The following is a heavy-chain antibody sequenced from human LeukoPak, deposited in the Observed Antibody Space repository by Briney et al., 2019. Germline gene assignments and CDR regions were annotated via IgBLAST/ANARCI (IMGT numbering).Heavy chain of an antibody. D-gene: IGHD2-21*01. CDR2: IDNTAKI. CDR1: RGSISSYY. CDR3: ARASWAYSPFDH. Sequence: SETLSLTCTVSRGSISSYYWNWLRQSPGKGREWVGYIDNTAKITTNPSLRSRVTISVETPKNQFSPKLNSATAADTAVYYCARASWAYSPFDHWGQGILVTVSS. V-gene: IGHV4-59*01. J-gene: IGHJ4*02.